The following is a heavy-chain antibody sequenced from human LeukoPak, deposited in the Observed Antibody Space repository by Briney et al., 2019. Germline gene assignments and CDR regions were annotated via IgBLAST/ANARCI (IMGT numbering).Heavy chain of an antibody. V-gene: IGHV4-34*01. D-gene: IGHD3-16*02. CDR3: ARAGYDYVWGSYRYASYYFDH. J-gene: IGHJ4*02. Sequence: PSKTLSLTRAVYGGSFSGYYWSWIRQPPGKGLEWIGEINNSGSTNYNPSLKSRVTISVDTSKNQFSLKLSSVTAADTAVYYCARAGYDYVWGSYRYASYYFDHWGQGTLVTVSS. CDR1: GGSFSGYY. CDR2: INNSGST.